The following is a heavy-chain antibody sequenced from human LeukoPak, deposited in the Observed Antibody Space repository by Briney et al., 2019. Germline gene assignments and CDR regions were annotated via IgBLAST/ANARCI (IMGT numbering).Heavy chain of an antibody. D-gene: IGHD3-9*01. V-gene: IGHV1-8*03. CDR3: ARAPYYDILTGYFAGPKNYFDY. J-gene: IGHJ4*02. CDR2: MNPNSGNT. Sequence: AASVKVSCKASGYTFTSYDINWVRQATGQGLEWMGWMNPNSGNTGYAQKFQGRVTITRNTSISTAYMELSSLRSEDTAVYYCARAPYYDILTGYFAGPKNYFDYWGQGTLVTVSS. CDR1: GYTFTSYD.